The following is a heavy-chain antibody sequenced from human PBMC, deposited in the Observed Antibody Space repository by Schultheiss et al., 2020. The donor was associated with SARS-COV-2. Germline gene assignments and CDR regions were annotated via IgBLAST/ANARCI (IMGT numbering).Heavy chain of an antibody. D-gene: IGHD1-7*01. Sequence: ASVKVSCKASGYTFTSYGISWVRQAPGQGLEWMGWMNPNSGNTGYAQKFQGRVTMTRNTSISTAYMELSRLRSEDTAVYYCARGRTWNYDHDYWGQGTLVTVSS. CDR3: ARGRTWNYDHDY. J-gene: IGHJ4*02. V-gene: IGHV1-8*02. CDR1: GYTFTSYG. CDR2: MNPNSGNT.